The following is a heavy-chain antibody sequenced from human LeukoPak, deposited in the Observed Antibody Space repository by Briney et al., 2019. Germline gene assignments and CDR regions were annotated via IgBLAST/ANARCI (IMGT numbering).Heavy chain of an antibody. CDR1: GFTFSSYG. CDR2: IWYDGSNK. D-gene: IGHD3-22*01. J-gene: IGHJ4*02. Sequence: RSLRLSCAASGFTFSSYGMHGVRQAPGKGLEWVAVIWYDGSNKYYADSVKGRFTISRDNSKNTLYLQMNSLRAEDTAVYYCARDGHDSSGYYSGYFDYWGQGTLVTVSS. V-gene: IGHV3-33*01. CDR3: ARDGHDSSGYYSGYFDY.